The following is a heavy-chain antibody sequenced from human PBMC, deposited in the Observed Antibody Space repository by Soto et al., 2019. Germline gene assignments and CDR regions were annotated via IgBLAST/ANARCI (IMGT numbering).Heavy chain of an antibody. CDR2: IDPSDSYT. V-gene: IGHV5-10-1*01. D-gene: IGHD3-22*01. CDR1: GYSFTIYW. CDR3: ARGHYYDSSGSLDY. J-gene: IGHJ4*02. Sequence: PGESLKISCKGSGYSFTIYWISLVLQMPGKGLEWMGRIDPSDSYTNCSPSFQGHVTISADKSISTAYLQWSSLKASDTAMYYCARGHYYDSSGSLDYWGQGTLVTVSS.